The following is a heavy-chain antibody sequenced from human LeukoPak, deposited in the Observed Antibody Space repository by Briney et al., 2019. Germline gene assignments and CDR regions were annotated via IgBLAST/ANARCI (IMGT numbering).Heavy chain of an antibody. D-gene: IGHD3-22*01. CDR2: IRSKAYGGTT. CDR3: TRDTDYYYDSSGGLGY. CDR1: GFTFGDYA. J-gene: IGHJ4*02. V-gene: IGHV3-49*04. Sequence: PGGSLRLSCTASGFTFGDYAMSWVRQAPGKWLEWVGFIRSKAYGGTTEYAASVKGRFTISRDDSKSIAYLQMNSLKTEDTAVYYCTRDTDYYYDSSGGLGYWGQGTLVTVSS.